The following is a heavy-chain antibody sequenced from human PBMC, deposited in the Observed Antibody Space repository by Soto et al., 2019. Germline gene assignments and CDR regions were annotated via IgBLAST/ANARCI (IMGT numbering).Heavy chain of an antibody. J-gene: IGHJ2*01. Sequence: EVQLVESGGGLVQPGGSLRLSCAASGFTFSSYWMSWVRQAPGKGLEWVANIKQDGSEKYYVASVKGRFTISRDNAKNSLYLQMNSLRAEDTAVYYCAGDSSGWYQWYFDLWGRGTLVTVSS. V-gene: IGHV3-7*01. CDR3: AGDSSGWYQWYFDL. CDR1: GFTFSSYW. CDR2: IKQDGSEK. D-gene: IGHD6-19*01.